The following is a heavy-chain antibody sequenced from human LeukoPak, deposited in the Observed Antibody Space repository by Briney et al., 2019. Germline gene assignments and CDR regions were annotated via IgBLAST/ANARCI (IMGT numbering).Heavy chain of an antibody. V-gene: IGHV1-46*01. Sequence: ASVKVSCKASGYTFTSYYMHWVRQAPGQGPEWMGIINPSGGSTSYAQKFQGRVTMTRDMSTSTVYMELSSLRSEDTAVYYCARSLSGGYCSGGSCWGGRYYFDYWGQGTLVTVSS. J-gene: IGHJ4*02. D-gene: IGHD2-15*01. CDR3: ARSLSGGYCSGGSCWGGRYYFDY. CDR1: GYTFTSYY. CDR2: INPSGGST.